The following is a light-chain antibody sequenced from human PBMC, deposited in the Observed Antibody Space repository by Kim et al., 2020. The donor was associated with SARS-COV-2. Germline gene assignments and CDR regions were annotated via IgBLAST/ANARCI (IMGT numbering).Light chain of an antibody. J-gene: IGLJ3*02. CDR1: SGHSSYA. V-gene: IGLV4-69*01. Sequence: QLVLTQSPSASASLGASVKVTCTLSSGHSSYAIAWHQQQPEKGPRYLMRLNSDGSHNKGDGIPDRFSGSSSGAERYLTISSLQSEDEADYYCQTWGTGNWVFGGGTQLTVL. CDR3: QTWGTGNWV. CDR2: LNSDGSH.